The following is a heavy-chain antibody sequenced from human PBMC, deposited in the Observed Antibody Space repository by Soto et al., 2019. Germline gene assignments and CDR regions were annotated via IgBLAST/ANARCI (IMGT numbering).Heavy chain of an antibody. D-gene: IGHD2-21*01. CDR1: GNTFTRYY. Sequence: QVQLVQSGAEVKKPGASVKVSCKASGNTFTRYYMHWVRQAPGRGLEWMGMISPGGDRTTYAQKFQGRVTMTRDTSTSTVYMELSSLKSEDTAVYYCARGAYCGGDCYDYWGQGTLVTVSS. CDR3: ARGAYCGGDCYDY. CDR2: ISPGGDRT. J-gene: IGHJ4*02. V-gene: IGHV1-46*03.